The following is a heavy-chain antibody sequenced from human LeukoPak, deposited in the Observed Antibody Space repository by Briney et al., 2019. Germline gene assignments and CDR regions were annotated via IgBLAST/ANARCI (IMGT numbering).Heavy chain of an antibody. Sequence: GASVKVSCKTSGYTFTGYYIHWVRQAPGQGLEWMGWINPNSGDTSYAQKFQGRVTMTRDTSISTAYMELSRLRSDDTAVYYCARDPLETYYYYYYMDVWGKGTTVTVSS. V-gene: IGHV1-2*02. CDR3: ARDPLETYYYYYYMDV. J-gene: IGHJ6*03. CDR1: GYTFTGYY. CDR2: INPNSGDT.